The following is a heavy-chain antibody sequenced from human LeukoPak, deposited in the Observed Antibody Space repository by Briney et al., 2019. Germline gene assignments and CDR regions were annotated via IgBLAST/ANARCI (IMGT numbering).Heavy chain of an antibody. Sequence: SETLSLTCTVSGGSISSYYWSWIRQPPGKGLEWIGYIYYSGSTNYNPSLKSRVTISVDTSKNQFSLKLSSVTAADTAVYYCARYAVTTPDFDYWGQGTLVTVSS. CDR3: ARYAVTTPDFDY. CDR1: GGSISSYY. V-gene: IGHV4-59*01. CDR2: IYYSGST. J-gene: IGHJ4*02. D-gene: IGHD4-17*01.